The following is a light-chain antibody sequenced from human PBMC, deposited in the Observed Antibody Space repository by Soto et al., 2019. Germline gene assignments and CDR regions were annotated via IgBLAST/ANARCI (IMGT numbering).Light chain of an antibody. Sequence: DIQMTPSPSSLSASVGDRVPITCRASQSISSYLNWYQQKPGKAPKLLIYAASSLQSGVPSRFSGSRSGTDFTLTISSLQPEDFATYYCQKRYSTPFVTFGQGTRLEIK. J-gene: IGKJ5*01. V-gene: IGKV1-39*01. CDR3: QKRYSTPFVT. CDR2: AAS. CDR1: QSISSY.